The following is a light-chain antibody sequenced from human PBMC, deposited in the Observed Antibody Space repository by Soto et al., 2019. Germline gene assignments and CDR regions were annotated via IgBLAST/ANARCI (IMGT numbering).Light chain of an antibody. J-gene: IGKJ2*01. V-gene: IGKV3-20*01. CDR2: GAS. Sequence: EIVLTQSPGTLSLSPGERATLSCRASQSVSSSYLAWYQQKPGQAPRLLIYGASSRATGIADRFSGSGSGTDFTLSISRLEPEDFAVYYCQQYGSSPPYPFGQGTKLEIK. CDR1: QSVSSSY. CDR3: QQYGSSPPYP.